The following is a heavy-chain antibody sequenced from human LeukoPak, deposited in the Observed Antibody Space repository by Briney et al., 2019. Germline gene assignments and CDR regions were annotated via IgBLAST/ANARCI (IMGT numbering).Heavy chain of an antibody. Sequence: GGSLRLSCAACVFTVSSNYMSWVRQAPGKGLEWVSVIYSGGSTYYADSVKGRFTISRDNSKNTLYLQMNSLRAEDTAVYYCARDGITMVRGVITTTYFDYWGQGTLVTVSS. D-gene: IGHD3-10*01. CDR1: VFTVSSNY. J-gene: IGHJ4*02. V-gene: IGHV3-53*01. CDR2: IYSGGST. CDR3: ARDGITMVRGVITTTYFDY.